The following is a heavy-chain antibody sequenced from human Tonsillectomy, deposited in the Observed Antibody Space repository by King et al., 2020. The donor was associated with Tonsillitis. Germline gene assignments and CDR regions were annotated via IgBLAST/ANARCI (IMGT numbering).Heavy chain of an antibody. CDR1: GGSSSSGGDY. J-gene: IGHJ4*02. CDR2: TYYSGST. D-gene: IGHD3-22*01. V-gene: IGHV4-31*03. CDR3: ARAIYDSSGSAYNFDF. Sequence: VQLQQSGPGLVKPSQTLSLTCTVSGGSSSSGGDYWRWVRRHPAKGLEWIGYTYYSGSTHYNPSLKIRVTISVDTSKNQFSLKLSPVTAADTAVYYCARAIYDSSGSAYNFDFWGQGTLVTVSS.